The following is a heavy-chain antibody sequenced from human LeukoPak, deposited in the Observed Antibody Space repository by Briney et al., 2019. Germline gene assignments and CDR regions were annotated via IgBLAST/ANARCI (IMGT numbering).Heavy chain of an antibody. Sequence: SETLSLTCTVSGGSISSYYWSWIRQPPGKGLEWIGYIYYSGSTNYNPSLKSRVTISVDTSKNQFSLKLSSVTAADTAVYYCAGESGPITIFGVATTDAFDIWGQGTMVTVSS. J-gene: IGHJ3*02. CDR3: AGESGPITIFGVATTDAFDI. V-gene: IGHV4-59*01. CDR1: GGSISSYY. D-gene: IGHD3-3*01. CDR2: IYYSGST.